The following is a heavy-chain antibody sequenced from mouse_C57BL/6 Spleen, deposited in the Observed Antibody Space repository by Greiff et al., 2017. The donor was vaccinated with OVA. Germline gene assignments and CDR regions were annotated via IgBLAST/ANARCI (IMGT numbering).Heavy chain of an antibody. CDR3: ARSGTRGYCDY. Sequence: EVQLQQSGPELVKPGASVKISCKASGYTFTDYYMNWVKQSHGKSLEWIGDINPNNGGTSYNQKFKGKATLTVDKSSSTAYMELRSLTSEDSAVYYCARSGTRGYCDYWGKGTTLTVSS. V-gene: IGHV1-26*01. CDR1: GYTFTDYY. D-gene: IGHD4-1*01. J-gene: IGHJ2*01. CDR2: INPNNGGT.